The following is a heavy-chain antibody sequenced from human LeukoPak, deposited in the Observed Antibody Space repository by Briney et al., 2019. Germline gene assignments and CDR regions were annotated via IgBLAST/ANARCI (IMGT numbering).Heavy chain of an antibody. CDR3: AKSRGFSAYDWFDY. V-gene: IGHV1-46*03. D-gene: IGHD5-12*01. CDR1: GYTFTGYY. Sequence: ASVKVSCKASGYTFTGYYMHWVRQAPGQGLEWMGTINPRGGRTGNAQNFQGRVTMTRDTSTSTVYMELSSLRSEDTAVYYCAKSRGFSAYDWFDYWGQGTLVTVSS. J-gene: IGHJ4*02. CDR2: INPRGGRT.